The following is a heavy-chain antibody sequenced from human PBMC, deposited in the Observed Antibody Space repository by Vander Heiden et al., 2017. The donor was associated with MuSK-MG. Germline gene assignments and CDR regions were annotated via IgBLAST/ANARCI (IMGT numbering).Heavy chain of an antibody. CDR3: AKVDGSSGWPDAFDI. V-gene: IGHV3-33*06. D-gene: IGHD6-19*01. J-gene: IGHJ3*02. Sequence: QVQLVESGGGVVQPGRSLRLSCAAAGSTFSSYGMHWVRQAPGKGLEWVAVIWYDGSNKYYADSVKGRFTISRDNSKNMLYLQMNSLRAEDTAVYYCAKVDGSSGWPDAFDIWGQGTMVTVSS. CDR1: GSTFSSYG. CDR2: IWYDGSNK.